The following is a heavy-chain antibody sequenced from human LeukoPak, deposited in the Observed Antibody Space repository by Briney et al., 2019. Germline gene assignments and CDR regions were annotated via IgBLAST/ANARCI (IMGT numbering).Heavy chain of an antibody. Sequence: GGSLRLSCAASGFTFSSYAMSWVRQAPGKGLEWVSAISGSGGSTYYADSVKGRFTISRDNSKNTLCLQMNSLRAEDTAVYYCAEDLAIFGVGSIDYWGQGTLVTVSS. D-gene: IGHD3-3*02. CDR2: ISGSGGST. J-gene: IGHJ4*02. V-gene: IGHV3-23*01. CDR3: AEDLAIFGVGSIDY. CDR1: GFTFSSYA.